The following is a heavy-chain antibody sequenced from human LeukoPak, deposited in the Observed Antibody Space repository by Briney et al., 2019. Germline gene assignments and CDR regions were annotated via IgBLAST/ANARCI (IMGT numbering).Heavy chain of an antibody. D-gene: IGHD3-10*01. Sequence: SVKVSCKASGGTFSSYAISWVRQAPGQGLEWMGRIIPILGIANYAQKFQGRVTITADKSTSTAYMELSSLRSEDTAVYYCARDTVRGVTASPDENYGMYVWGQGTTVTVSS. V-gene: IGHV1-69*04. CDR1: GGTFSSYA. CDR2: IIPILGIA. J-gene: IGHJ6*02. CDR3: ARDTVRGVTASPDENYGMYV.